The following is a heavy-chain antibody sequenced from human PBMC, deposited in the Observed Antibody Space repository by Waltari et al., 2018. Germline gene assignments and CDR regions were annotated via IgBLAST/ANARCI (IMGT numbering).Heavy chain of an antibody. D-gene: IGHD2-21*01. CDR2: MKPNSGNT. CDR1: GYTFTTHD. V-gene: IGHV1-8*01. Sequence: QVHLVQSGAEVKKPGASVRISCKTPGYTFTTHDINWVRQAAGQGPEWMGWMKPNSGNTGYAWKFQGRVTMTRDTSIRTAYLELRKLRFDDTAVYYCARRRAGIVTPYNWLDPWGQGTLVTVSS. CDR3: ARRRAGIVTPYNWLDP. J-gene: IGHJ5*02.